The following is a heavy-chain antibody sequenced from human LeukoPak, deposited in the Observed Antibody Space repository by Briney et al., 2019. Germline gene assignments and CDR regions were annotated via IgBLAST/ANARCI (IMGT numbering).Heavy chain of an antibody. CDR1: GFTFSDYY. CDR3: TSALRGHNYGDY. Sequence: GGSLRLSCAASGFTFSDYYMSWIRQAPGKGLEWVSYISSSSLDTNYADSMKGRFTISRDNAKNSLFLQVNSLRAEDTAVYYCTSALRGHNYGDYWGLGTLVTVSS. V-gene: IGHV3-11*06. D-gene: IGHD5-18*01. CDR2: ISSSSLDT. J-gene: IGHJ4*02.